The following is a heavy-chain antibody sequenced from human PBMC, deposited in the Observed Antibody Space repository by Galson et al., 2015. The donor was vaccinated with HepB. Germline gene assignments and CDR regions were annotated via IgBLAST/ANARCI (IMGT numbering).Heavy chain of an antibody. CDR1: GFTFSSYA. D-gene: IGHD3-22*01. J-gene: IGHJ6*02. CDR3: AREGEVYYDSSGYSYGMDV. CDR2: ISYDGSNK. V-gene: IGHV3-30*04. Sequence: SLRLSCAASGFTFSSYAMHWVRQAPGKGLEWVAVISYDGSNKYYADSVKGRFTISRDNSKNTLYLQMNSLRAEDTAVYYCAREGEVYYDSSGYSYGMDVWGQGTTVTVSS.